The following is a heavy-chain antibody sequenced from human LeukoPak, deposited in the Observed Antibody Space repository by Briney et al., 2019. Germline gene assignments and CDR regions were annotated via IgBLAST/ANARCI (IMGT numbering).Heavy chain of an antibody. D-gene: IGHD1-26*01. Sequence: SETLSLTCTVSGGSISSYYWSWIRQPPGKGLEWIGYIYYSGSTNYNPSLKSRVTISVDRSKNQFSLKLSSVTAADTAVYYCARNRGELRAFDIWGQGTMVTVSS. CDR2: IYYSGST. V-gene: IGHV4-59*12. J-gene: IGHJ3*02. CDR3: ARNRGELRAFDI. CDR1: GGSISSYY.